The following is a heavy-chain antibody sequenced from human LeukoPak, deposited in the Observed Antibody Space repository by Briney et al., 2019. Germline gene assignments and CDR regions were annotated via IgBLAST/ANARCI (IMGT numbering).Heavy chain of an antibody. J-gene: IGHJ3*02. CDR3: ARVLPSIRGLDAFDI. D-gene: IGHD3-10*01. Sequence: ASVKVSCKASGYTFTSYGISWVRQAPGQGLEWMGWISAYNGNTNYAQKLQGRVTMTTDTPTSTAYMELRSLRSDDTAVYYCARVLPSIRGLDAFDIWGQGTMVTVSS. V-gene: IGHV1-18*01. CDR2: ISAYNGNT. CDR1: GYTFTSYG.